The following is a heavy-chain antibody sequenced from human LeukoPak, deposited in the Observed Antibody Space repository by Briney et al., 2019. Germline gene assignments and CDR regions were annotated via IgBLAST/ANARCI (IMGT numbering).Heavy chain of an antibody. V-gene: IGHV3-66*01. CDR1: GFTVSSNY. Sequence: GGSLRLSCATSGFTVSSNYMSWVRQAPGKGLEWVSVIYSGGSTYYADSVKGRFTISRDNSKNTLYLQMNSLRAEDTAVYYCARASYYYGMDVWGQGTTVTVSS. J-gene: IGHJ6*02. CDR2: IYSGGST. CDR3: ARASYYYGMDV.